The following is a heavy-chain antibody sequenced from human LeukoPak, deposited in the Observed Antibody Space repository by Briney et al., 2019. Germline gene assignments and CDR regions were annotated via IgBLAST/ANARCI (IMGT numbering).Heavy chain of an antibody. Sequence: GGSLSLSCAASGFTFSSYWMHWVRQAPGKGLVWVSRIVSDGSSATYADSVRGRFTVSRDNAKSTLFLQMNSLTPEDTAVYYCVRDIATTPVYWGQGALVTVSP. V-gene: IGHV3-74*01. D-gene: IGHD2-15*01. CDR1: GFTFSSYW. CDR2: IVSDGSSA. J-gene: IGHJ4*02. CDR3: VRDIATTPVY.